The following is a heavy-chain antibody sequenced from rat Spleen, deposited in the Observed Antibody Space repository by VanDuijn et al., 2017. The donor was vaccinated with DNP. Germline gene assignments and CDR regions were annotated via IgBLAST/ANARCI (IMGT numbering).Heavy chain of an antibody. D-gene: IGHD1-2*01. CDR2: ISTNGGNS. Sequence: EVQLVESGGGLVQPGRSLKLSCAASGFTFSKYGMAWVRQAPTQGLEWVASISTNGGNSYYRDSVKGRFTISRDDAENTLYLQMNSLTSEDTAAYFCAKIAAGAMDVWGQGTSVTVSS. J-gene: IGHJ4*01. CDR3: AKIAAGAMDV. CDR1: GFTFSKYG. V-gene: IGHV5S13*01.